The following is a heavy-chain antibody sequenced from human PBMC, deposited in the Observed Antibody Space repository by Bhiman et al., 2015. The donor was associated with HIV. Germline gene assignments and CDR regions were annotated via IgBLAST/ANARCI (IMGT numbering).Heavy chain of an antibody. V-gene: IGHV3-48*04. CDR3: AKGDWNDVQDAFDV. D-gene: IGHD1-1*01. J-gene: IGHJ3*01. CDR2: ISSSGSTI. Sequence: VQLVESGGGVVQPGRSLRLSCAASGFTFSSYGMHWVRQAPGKGLEWVSYISSSGSTIYYADSVKGRFTISRDNAKMSLYLQMNNLRADDTALYYCAKGDWNDVQDAFDVWGQGTMVTVSS. CDR1: GFTFSSYG.